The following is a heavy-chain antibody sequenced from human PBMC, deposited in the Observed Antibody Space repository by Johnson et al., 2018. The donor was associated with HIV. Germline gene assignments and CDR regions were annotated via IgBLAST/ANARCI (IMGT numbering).Heavy chain of an antibody. V-gene: IGHV3-30-3*01. CDR3: ARGEEMATILI. D-gene: IGHD5-24*01. CDR1: GFSFSSYA. CDR2: ISYDGSNK. J-gene: IGHJ3*02. Sequence: QVQLVESGGGVVQPGKSLRLSCVASGFSFSSYAMHWVRQAPGKGLEWVAVISYDGSNKYYADSVKGRFTISRDNSKNTLYLQMNSLRAEDTAVYYCARGEEMATILIWGQGTMVTVSS.